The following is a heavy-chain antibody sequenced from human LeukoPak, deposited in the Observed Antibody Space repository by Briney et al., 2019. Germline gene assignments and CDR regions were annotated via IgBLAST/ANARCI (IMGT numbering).Heavy chain of an antibody. CDR3: ARGDKFSGDY. CDR2: IHQDGNEK. Sequence: GGSLRLSCAASGFTFSTYWMSWVRQAPRKGLECVANIHQDGNEKYYVDSVKGRFTISRDNAKNSLYLQMNSLRAEDTAVYYCARGDKFSGDYSGQGTLVTVSS. V-gene: IGHV3-7*04. J-gene: IGHJ4*02. CDR1: GFTFSTYW. D-gene: IGHD2-15*01.